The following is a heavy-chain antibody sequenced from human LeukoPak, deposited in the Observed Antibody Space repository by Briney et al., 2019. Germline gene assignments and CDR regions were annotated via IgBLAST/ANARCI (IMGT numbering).Heavy chain of an antibody. CDR3: ARDRGALPLTTFFDY. Sequence: GASVRVSCKASGYTFSMYGVSWVPRAPGQGFEGMGWISAYNGNTKYAQRLRGRVTMATDTSTSTAYMELRSLRSDDTAVYYCARDRGALPLTTFFDYWGQGTLVTVSA. D-gene: IGHD3-16*01. J-gene: IGHJ4*02. CDR2: ISAYNGNT. V-gene: IGHV1-18*04. CDR1: GYTFSMYG.